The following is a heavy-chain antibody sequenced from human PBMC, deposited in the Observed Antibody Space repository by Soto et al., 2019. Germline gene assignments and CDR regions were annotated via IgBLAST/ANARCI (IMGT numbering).Heavy chain of an antibody. CDR2: INSDGCST. J-gene: IGHJ6*02. CDR3: ARDPSATYCCGGSCYVDYYGVDV. CDR1: AVTFSSYR. D-gene: IGHD2-15*01. Sequence: LRLPCAPSAVTFSSYRMHWVRQAPGKGMVWVSRINSDGCSTSYADSVKGRFTISRGNAKNTLYLQMNSLRAEGTAVYYCARDPSATYCCGGSCYVDYYGVDVGGQGTTVTVSS. V-gene: IGHV3-74*01.